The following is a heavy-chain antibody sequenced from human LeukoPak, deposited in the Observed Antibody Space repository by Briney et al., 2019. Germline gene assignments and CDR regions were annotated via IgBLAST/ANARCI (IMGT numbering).Heavy chain of an antibody. CDR3: ARDRSSSGWSPKFDP. Sequence: PGGSLRLSCAASGFTFSSYSMNWVRQAPGKGLEWVSSISSSSSYIYHADSVKGRFTISRDNAKNSLYLQMNSLRAEDTAVYYCARDRSSSGWSPKFDPWGEGTLVTVSS. CDR1: GFTFSSYS. D-gene: IGHD6-19*01. V-gene: IGHV3-21*01. CDR2: ISSSSSYI. J-gene: IGHJ5*02.